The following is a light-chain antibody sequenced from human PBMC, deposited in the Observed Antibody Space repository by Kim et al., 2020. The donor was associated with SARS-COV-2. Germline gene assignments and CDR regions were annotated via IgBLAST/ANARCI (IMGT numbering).Light chain of an antibody. CDR2: DVS. V-gene: IGLV2-11*01. Sequence: GQTGNKTRKGKGRESGGYKKVWWNKQEEGKGNKGMVYDVSERAGGVADRFSGSKCGRTDSLTIAGLQDADEADYYCFSYGGSYTWVFGGGTQLTVL. CDR3: FSYGGSYTWV. CDR1: GRESGGYKK. J-gene: IGLJ3*02.